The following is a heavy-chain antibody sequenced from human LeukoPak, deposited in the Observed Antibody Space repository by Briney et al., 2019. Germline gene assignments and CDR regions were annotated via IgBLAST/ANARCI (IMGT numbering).Heavy chain of an antibody. CDR2: INPNSGGT. CDR1: GYTFTGYY. Sequence: ASVKVSCKASGYTFTGYYMHWVRQAPGQGLEWMGWINPNSGGTNYAQKFQGRVTMTWDTSITTADMELSRLRYDDTAVYYCARNMVRGVIDGYLFDYWGQGTLVTVSS. CDR3: ARNMVRGVIDGYLFDY. V-gene: IGHV1-2*02. J-gene: IGHJ4*02. D-gene: IGHD3-10*01.